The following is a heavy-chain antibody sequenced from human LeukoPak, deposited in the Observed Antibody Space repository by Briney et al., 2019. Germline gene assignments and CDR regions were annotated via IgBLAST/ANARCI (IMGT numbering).Heavy chain of an antibody. J-gene: IGHJ6*03. CDR1: GFTFSGYS. CDR3: ARDRGFNYYYYMDV. V-gene: IGHV3-48*04. D-gene: IGHD3-10*01. CDR2: ISSSSSTI. Sequence: GGSLRLSCAASGFTFSGYSMNWVRQAPGKGLEWVSYISSSSSTIYYADSVKGRFTISRDNAKNSLYLQMNSLRAEDTAVYYCARDRGFNYYYYMDVWGKGTTVTVSS.